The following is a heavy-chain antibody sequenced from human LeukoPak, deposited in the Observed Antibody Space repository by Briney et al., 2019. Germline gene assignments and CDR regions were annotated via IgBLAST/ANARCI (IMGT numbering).Heavy chain of an antibody. CDR2: ISTYNGDT. J-gene: IGHJ4*02. CDR1: GYTFTTFG. CDR3: AREYCSGGSCYNADY. D-gene: IGHD2-15*01. Sequence: ASVKVSCKASGYTFTTFGISWVRQAPGQGLEWMGWISTYNGDTHCAQKLQGRVTMTTDTSTSTAYMELRSLRSDDTAVYYCAREYCSGGSCYNADYWGQGTLVTVSS. V-gene: IGHV1-18*01.